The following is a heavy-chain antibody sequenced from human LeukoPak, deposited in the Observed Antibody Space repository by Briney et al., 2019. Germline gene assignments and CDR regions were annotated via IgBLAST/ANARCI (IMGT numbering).Heavy chain of an antibody. CDR2: VYHSGST. CDR1: GYSISSGYY. V-gene: IGHV4-38-2*02. Sequence: PSETLSLTCTVSGYSISSGYYWGWVRHSPGRGLEWVGTVYHSGSTYYNPPLRSRVSISVDTTKNHFSPKLSSVTPADPAVYYCAARRIYDSSGYYYGENAFDIWGQGTMVTVSS. D-gene: IGHD3-22*01. J-gene: IGHJ3*02. CDR3: AARRIYDSSGYYYGENAFDI.